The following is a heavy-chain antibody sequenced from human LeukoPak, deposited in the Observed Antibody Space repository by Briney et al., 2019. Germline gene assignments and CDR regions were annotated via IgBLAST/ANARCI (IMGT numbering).Heavy chain of an antibody. CDR2: INHSGST. CDR1: GGSFSGYY. V-gene: IGHV4-34*01. J-gene: IGHJ6*02. Sequence: PSETLSPTCAVYGGSFSGYYWSWIRQPPGKGLEWIGEINHSGSTNYNPSLKSRVTISVDTSKNQFSLKLSSVTAADTAVYYCARWLPDYYYYGMDVWGQGTTVTVSS. CDR3: ARWLPDYYYYGMDV. D-gene: IGHD5-12*01.